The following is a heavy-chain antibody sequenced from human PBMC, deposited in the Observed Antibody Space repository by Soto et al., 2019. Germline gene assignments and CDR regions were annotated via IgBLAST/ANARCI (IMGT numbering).Heavy chain of an antibody. CDR2: IYHSGST. J-gene: IGHJ4*02. Sequence: SETLSLTCTVSGGSISSSSYYWGWIRQPPGKGLEWIGKIYHSGSTNYNPSLKNRVTISVDKSNNQFSLRLSSVTAADTAVYFCVTSLNYDFWRDGGRHYYFDYWGQGTLVTVSS. D-gene: IGHD3-3*01. V-gene: IGHV4-39*07. CDR3: VTSLNYDFWRDGGRHYYFDY. CDR1: GGSISSSSYY.